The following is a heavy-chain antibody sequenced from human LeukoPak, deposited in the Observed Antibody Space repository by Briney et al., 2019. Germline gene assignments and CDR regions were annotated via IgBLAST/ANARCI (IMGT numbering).Heavy chain of an antibody. D-gene: IGHD2-2*01. CDR2: INHSGST. CDR3: AKCSANYFSSTSCSGAFDI. CDR1: GGSFSGYY. V-gene: IGHV4-34*01. J-gene: IGHJ3*02. Sequence: AETLSLTCAVYGGSFSGYYWSWVRQPPGKGLEWVGDINHSGSTNYYPSLKSRLTISVDTSKNKSSLKLSFVIAAVTAVYSSAKCSANYFSSTSCSGAFDIWGQGTMVTVSS.